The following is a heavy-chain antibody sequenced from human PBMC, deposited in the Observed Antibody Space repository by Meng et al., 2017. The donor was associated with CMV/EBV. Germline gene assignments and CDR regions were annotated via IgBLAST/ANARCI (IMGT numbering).Heavy chain of an antibody. V-gene: IGHV3-9*01. CDR2: INWNSGDI. CDR1: GFTFDDYA. D-gene: IGHD2-2*03. J-gene: IGHJ4*02. Sequence: GGSLRLSCAASGFTFDDYAMHWVRQAPGKGLEWVSGINWNSGDIGYAASVKGRFTISRDNAKNSLYLQMNSLRDEDTALYYCAKDIRGYWYSLEYWGQGTLVTVSS. CDR3: AKDIRGYWYSLEY.